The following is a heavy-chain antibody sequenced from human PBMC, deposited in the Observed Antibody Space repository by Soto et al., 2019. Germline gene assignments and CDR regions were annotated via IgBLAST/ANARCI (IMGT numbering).Heavy chain of an antibody. CDR1: GYTFTSYG. J-gene: IGHJ4*02. CDR3: ARGRITIFGVPDLIAY. CDR2: ISAYNGNT. Sequence: ASVKVSCKTSGYTFTSYGFTWVRQAPGQGLEWMGWISAYNGNTNYAENVQGRVTMTTDPSTSTAYMELRSLRPDDTAVYYCARGRITIFGVPDLIAYLGQGTVVTVSS. D-gene: IGHD3-3*01. V-gene: IGHV1-18*01.